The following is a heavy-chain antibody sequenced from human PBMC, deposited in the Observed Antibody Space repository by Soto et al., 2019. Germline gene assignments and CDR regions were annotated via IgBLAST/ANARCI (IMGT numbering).Heavy chain of an antibody. Sequence: ASVKVSCKASGYTFTGYYMHWVRQAPGQGLEWMGWINPNSGGTNYAQKFQGWVTMTRDTSISTAYMELSRLRSDDTAVYYCARDKDYGSVSYAAFDILGLGTIVTVSS. J-gene: IGHJ3*02. D-gene: IGHD3-10*01. CDR1: GYTFTGYY. CDR2: INPNSGGT. CDR3: ARDKDYGSVSYAAFDI. V-gene: IGHV1-2*04.